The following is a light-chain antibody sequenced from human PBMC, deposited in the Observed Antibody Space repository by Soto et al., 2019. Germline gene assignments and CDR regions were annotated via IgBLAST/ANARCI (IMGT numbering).Light chain of an antibody. V-gene: IGKV1-27*01. CDR1: QDISQY. CDR3: HQYNFWPT. Sequence: DIQMTQSPSSLSASVGDRVTLTCRASQDISQYLAWYQQRPGKVPKLLIYYASTLQSGVPSRFSGSGSGTEFTLTISSLQPEDVATYYCHQYNFWPTFGQGTKVDIK. CDR2: YAS. J-gene: IGKJ1*01.